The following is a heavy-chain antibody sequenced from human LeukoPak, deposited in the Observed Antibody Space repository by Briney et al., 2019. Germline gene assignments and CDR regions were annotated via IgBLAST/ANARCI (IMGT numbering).Heavy chain of an antibody. D-gene: IGHD5-12*01. Sequence: GASVKVSCKASGYTFTGYYMHWLRQAPGQGLEWMGRINPNSGGTNYAQKFQGRVTMTRDTSISTAYMELSRLRSDDTAVYYCARDSFQLRYSGYDFVDYWGQGTLVTVSS. CDR3: ARDSFQLRYSGYDFVDY. J-gene: IGHJ4*02. V-gene: IGHV1-2*06. CDR1: GYTFTGYY. CDR2: INPNSGGT.